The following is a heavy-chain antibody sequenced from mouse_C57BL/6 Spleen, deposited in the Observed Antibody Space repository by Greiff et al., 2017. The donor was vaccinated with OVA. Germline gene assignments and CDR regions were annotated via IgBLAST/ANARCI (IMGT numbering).Heavy chain of an antibody. Sequence: EVQLVESEGGLVQPGSSMKLSCTASGFTFSDYYMAWVRQVPEKGLEWVANINYDGSSTYYLDSLKSRFIISRDNAKNILYLQMSSLKSEDTATYYCARAWDYYFDYWGQGTTLTVSS. CDR2: INYDGSST. J-gene: IGHJ2*01. D-gene: IGHD4-1*01. V-gene: IGHV5-16*01. CDR1: GFTFSDYY. CDR3: ARAWDYYFDY.